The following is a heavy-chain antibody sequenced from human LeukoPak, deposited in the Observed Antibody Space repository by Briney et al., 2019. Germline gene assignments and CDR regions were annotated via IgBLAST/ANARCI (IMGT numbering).Heavy chain of an antibody. D-gene: IGHD3-10*01. CDR3: ARRYGSGSNDY. Sequence: GASVKVSCKASGYTFTGYYMHWVRQAPGQGLEWMGWVNPNSGGANYAQKFQGRVTMTRDTSISTAYMELSRLRSDDTAVYYCARRYGSGSNDYWGQGTLVTVSS. V-gene: IGHV1-2*02. CDR2: VNPNSGGA. CDR1: GYTFTGYY. J-gene: IGHJ4*02.